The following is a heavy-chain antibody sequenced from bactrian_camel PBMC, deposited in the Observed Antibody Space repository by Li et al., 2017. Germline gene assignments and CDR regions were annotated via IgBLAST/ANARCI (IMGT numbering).Heavy chain of an antibody. V-gene: IGHV3S31*01. D-gene: IGHD6*01. CDR1: GFTFSSYT. J-gene: IGHJ6*01. Sequence: QLVESGGGLVQPGGSLRLSCAASGFTFSSYTMYWVRQAPGKGLEWVSAITSPDSSTYYADSVKGRFTISRDDAKNTLYLQLNSLKTEDTAMYFCATQILDGRWYWPFGYWGQGTQVTVS. CDR2: ITSPDSST. CDR3: ATQILDGRWYWPFGY.